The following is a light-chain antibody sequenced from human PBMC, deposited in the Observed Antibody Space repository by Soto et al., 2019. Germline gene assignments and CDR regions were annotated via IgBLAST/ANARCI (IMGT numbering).Light chain of an antibody. CDR1: QSVSSY. CDR3: QQRTNWPPDLT. V-gene: IGKV3-11*01. J-gene: IGKJ4*01. Sequence: EIVLTQSPATLSLSPGERATLSCRASQSVSSYLAWYQQKPGQAPRLLIYYASYRAAGIPARFSGSGSGTDFTLTISSLEPEDFAVYYCQQRTNWPPDLTFGGGTKVEFK. CDR2: YAS.